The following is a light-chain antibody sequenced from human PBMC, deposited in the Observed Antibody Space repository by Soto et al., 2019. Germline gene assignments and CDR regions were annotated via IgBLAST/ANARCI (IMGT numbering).Light chain of an antibody. J-gene: IGKJ1*01. CDR2: KAS. CDR1: QNVENY. V-gene: IGKV1-5*03. CDR3: QQYGSSGT. Sequence: DIQMTQSPSTLSASVGDRVTITCRASQNVENYLAWYQQKPGKAPNLLIYKASGLESGVPSRFGGSGYGTDFTLTISRLEPEDFAVYYCQQYGSSGTFGQGTKVDNK.